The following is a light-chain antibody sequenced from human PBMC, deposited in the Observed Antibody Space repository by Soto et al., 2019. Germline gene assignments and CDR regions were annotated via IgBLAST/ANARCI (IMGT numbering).Light chain of an antibody. V-gene: IGKV3-11*01. Sequence: EIVLTQSPASLSLSPGERATLSCRASQTVGTFLAWYQQKPGQAPRLVIYDASKLATGIPARFSGTGSGTDFALTISSLEPEDFAAYYCQQRTSSPPTFGQGTKLDIK. CDR2: DAS. CDR1: QTVGTF. J-gene: IGKJ2*01. CDR3: QQRTSSPPT.